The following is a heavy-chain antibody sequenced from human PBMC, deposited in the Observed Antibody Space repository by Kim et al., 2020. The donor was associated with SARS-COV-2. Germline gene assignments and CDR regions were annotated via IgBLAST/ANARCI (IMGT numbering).Heavy chain of an antibody. D-gene: IGHD2-2*02. CDR2: ISAYNGNT. CDR1: GYTFTSYG. Sequence: ASVKVSCKASGYTFTSYGISWVRQAPGQGLEWMGWISAYNGNTNYAQKLQGRVTMTTDTSTSTAYMELRSLRSDDTAVYYCARGGLGCSSTSCYTIEVFWFDPWGQGTLVTVSS. CDR3: ARGGLGCSSTSCYTIEVFWFDP. J-gene: IGHJ5*02. V-gene: IGHV1-18*01.